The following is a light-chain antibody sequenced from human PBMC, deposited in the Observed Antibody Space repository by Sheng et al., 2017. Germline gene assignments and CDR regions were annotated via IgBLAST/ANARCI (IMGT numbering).Light chain of an antibody. V-gene: IGKV3-15*01. CDR1: QSVSTN. CDR2: GAS. J-gene: IGKJ5*01. Sequence: EVVMTQSPATLSVSPGERATLSCRASQSVSTNLAWYQQKPGQAPRLLIYGASTRATDIPARFSGSGSGTEFTLTVSSLQSEDSAVYYCQQYNNWPPSTFGQGTRLEIK. CDR3: QQYNNWPPST.